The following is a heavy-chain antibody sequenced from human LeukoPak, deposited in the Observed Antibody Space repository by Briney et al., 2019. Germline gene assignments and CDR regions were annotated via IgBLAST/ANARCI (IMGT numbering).Heavy chain of an antibody. J-gene: IGHJ4*02. Sequence: SETLSLTCTVSGGSISSYYWSWIRQPPGKGLEWIGYIYYSGSTNYNPSLKSRVTISVDTSKNQFSLKLSSVTAADTAVYYCTRGNLKYYGTDYWGQGTLVTVSS. CDR3: TRGNLKYYGTDY. D-gene: IGHD3-10*01. CDR2: IYYSGST. V-gene: IGHV4-59*01. CDR1: GGSISSYY.